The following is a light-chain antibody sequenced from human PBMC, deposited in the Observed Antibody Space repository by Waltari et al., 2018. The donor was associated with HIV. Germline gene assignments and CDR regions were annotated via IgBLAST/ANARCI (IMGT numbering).Light chain of an antibody. CDR3: YSTDNADYPV. Sequence: SYELTQPPSVSVSPGQTARITCSGDSLSRKYAYWYQQKSGRAPVLVIYEDNKRPAGIPERFAASTAGTMATLTINGVQVEDEADYHWYSTDNADYPVFGGGTKLTVL. CDR2: EDN. J-gene: IGLJ2*01. V-gene: IGLV3-10*01. CDR1: SLSRKY.